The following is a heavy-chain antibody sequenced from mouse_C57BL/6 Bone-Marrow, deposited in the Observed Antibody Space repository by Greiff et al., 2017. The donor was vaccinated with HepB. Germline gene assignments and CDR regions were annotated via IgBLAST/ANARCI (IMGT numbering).Heavy chain of an antibody. D-gene: IGHD1-1*01. CDR2: ISNGGGST. CDR3: ARQGPTAVGAEDYAMDY. V-gene: IGHV5-12*01. Sequence: EVKLVESGGGLVQPGGSLKLSCAASGFTFSDYYMYWVRQTPEKRLEWVAYISNGGGSTYYPDTVKGRFTISIDNAKNTLYLQMSRLKSEDTAMYDGARQGPTAVGAEDYAMDYWGQGTSVTVSS. J-gene: IGHJ4*01. CDR1: GFTFSDYY.